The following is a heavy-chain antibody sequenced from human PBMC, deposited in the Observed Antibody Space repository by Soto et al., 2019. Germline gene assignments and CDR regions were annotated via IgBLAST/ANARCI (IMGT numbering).Heavy chain of an antibody. D-gene: IGHD3-10*01. Sequence: QVQLQESGPGLVKPSDTLSLTCTVSGASVNTYSWTWIRQPAGKGLEWIGRIYTSASTNYSPSLKGRGTLSVDTSNNQVPLKLTSVTAADTAIYYCAKDREEGYNFYYGMDVWGQGATVTVSS. CDR3: AKDREEGYNFYYGMDV. J-gene: IGHJ6*02. CDR1: GASVNTYS. V-gene: IGHV4-4*07. CDR2: IYTSAST.